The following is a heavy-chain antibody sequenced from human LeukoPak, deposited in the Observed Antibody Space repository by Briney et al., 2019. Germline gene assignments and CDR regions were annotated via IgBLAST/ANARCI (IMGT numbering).Heavy chain of an antibody. CDR3: AKAPVTTCRGAFCYPFDY. V-gene: IGHV3-23*01. D-gene: IGHD2-15*01. J-gene: IGHJ4*02. CDR2: ISDTGNT. CDR1: GFTFSSYG. Sequence: GGSLRLSCAASGFTFSSYGMSWVRQAPGKGLEWVSAISDTGNTYHADSVKGRFTISRDSSKNTLFLQMNRLRPEDAAVYYCAKAPVTTCRGAFCYPFDYWGLGTLVTVAS.